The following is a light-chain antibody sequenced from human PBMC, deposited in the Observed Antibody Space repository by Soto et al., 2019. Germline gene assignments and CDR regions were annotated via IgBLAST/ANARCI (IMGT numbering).Light chain of an antibody. J-gene: IGKJ4*01. Sequence: ATQMTQSPSSLSASVGDRVTITCRASQFNRNDLGWYQQKPGKAPKLLIFAASKLQSGVPSRFSGSGSGTYFTLTISSLQPEDFATYYCLQDYTYPLTFGGGTRVEIK. V-gene: IGKV1-6*02. CDR2: AAS. CDR3: LQDYTYPLT. CDR1: QFNRND.